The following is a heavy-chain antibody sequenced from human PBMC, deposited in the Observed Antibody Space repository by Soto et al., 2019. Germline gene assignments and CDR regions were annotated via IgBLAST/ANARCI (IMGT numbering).Heavy chain of an antibody. CDR1: GLTFTSSA. Sequence: QMQLVQSGPEVKKPGTSVTVSCKASGLTFTSSAVQWVRQARGQHLEWIGWIVVGSGNANYAQKFMERVTITRDMSTSTAYMQLSRLRSEDTAVYYCAGDPYYDIKNFGMDVWGQGTTVIVSS. V-gene: IGHV1-58*01. D-gene: IGHD3-9*01. J-gene: IGHJ6*02. CDR3: AGDPYYDIKNFGMDV. CDR2: IVVGSGNA.